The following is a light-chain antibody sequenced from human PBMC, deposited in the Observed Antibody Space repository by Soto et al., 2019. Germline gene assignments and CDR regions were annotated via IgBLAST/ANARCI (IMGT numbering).Light chain of an antibody. Sequence: DIQMTQSPSTPSASVGDRVTITCRASQNINDWLAWYQQKPGKAPNLLIYDASTLESGVPSRFSGSGSGTEFTLTISSLQPADFATYYCQQYDTFSRFTFGPGTKVDLK. CDR3: QQYDTFSRFT. V-gene: IGKV1-5*01. CDR2: DAS. J-gene: IGKJ3*01. CDR1: QNINDW.